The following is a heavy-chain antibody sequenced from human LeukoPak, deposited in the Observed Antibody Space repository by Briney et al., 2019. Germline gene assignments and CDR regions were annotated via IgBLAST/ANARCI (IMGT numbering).Heavy chain of an antibody. D-gene: IGHD3-16*01. J-gene: IGHJ4*02. Sequence: SETLSLTCTVSGGSISSYYWSWIRQPAGKGLEWIGRIYITGTTNYNPSLKSRVTISVDTSKNQFSLKLSSVTAADTAIYYCARAATFGGFDYWGQGTLVTVSS. CDR3: ARAATFGGFDY. CDR1: GGSISSYY. V-gene: IGHV4-4*07. CDR2: IYITGTT.